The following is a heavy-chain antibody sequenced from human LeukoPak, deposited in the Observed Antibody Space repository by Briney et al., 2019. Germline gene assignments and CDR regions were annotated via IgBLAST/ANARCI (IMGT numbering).Heavy chain of an antibody. J-gene: IGHJ4*02. CDR1: GFTFSDHY. CDR2: ISSGSTYT. D-gene: IGHD4-17*01. CDR3: ARGDYGADYFDY. Sequence: GGSLRLSCEVSGFTFSDHYMSWIRQAPGKRLEWVSYISSGSTYTNYADSVEGRFTISRDNAKNSLYLQMNSLRAEDTAVYYCARGDYGADYFDYWGQGTLVTVSS. V-gene: IGHV3-11*05.